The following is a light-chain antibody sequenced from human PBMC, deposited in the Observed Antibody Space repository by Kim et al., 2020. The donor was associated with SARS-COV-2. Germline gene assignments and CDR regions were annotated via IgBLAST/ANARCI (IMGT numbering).Light chain of an antibody. V-gene: IGLV2-14*03. CDR2: GVT. Sequence: QSITISCTGTSSDIGGYNYVSWYQQHPGKAPKLVIYGVTNRPSGVSNRFSGSKSGNTASLTISGLQAEDEADYYCSSYTISNTLVVFGGGTQLTVL. J-gene: IGLJ3*02. CDR1: SSDIGGYNY. CDR3: SSYTISNTLVV.